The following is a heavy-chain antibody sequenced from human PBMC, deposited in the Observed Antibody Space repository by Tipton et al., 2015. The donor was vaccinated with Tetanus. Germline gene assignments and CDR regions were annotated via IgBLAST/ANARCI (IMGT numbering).Heavy chain of an antibody. V-gene: IGHV4-59*08. CDR2: VYFSGST. Sequence: TLSLTCTVSGGSVNSYYWSWIRQSPGRGLEWIGYVYFSGSTKYNPSHASRVTISVDTSNSQISLNLNSVTAADTAVYYCVRHSGWFNFYRGIDVWGQGTTVTVSS. J-gene: IGHJ6*02. D-gene: IGHD6-13*01. CDR3: VRHSGWFNFYRGIDV. CDR1: GGSVNSYY.